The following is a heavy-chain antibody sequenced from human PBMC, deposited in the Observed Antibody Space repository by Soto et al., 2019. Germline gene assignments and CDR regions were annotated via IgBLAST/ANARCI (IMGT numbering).Heavy chain of an antibody. CDR3: ASRGSGWYGSTTYYFDY. J-gene: IGHJ4*02. CDR1: GGTFSSYA. Sequence: QVQLVQSGAEVKKPGSSVKVSCKASGGTFSSYAISWVRQAPGQGLEWMGGIIPIFGTANYAQKFQGRVTITADESTSTAYMELSSLRSEDTAVYYCASRGSGWYGSTTYYFDYWGQGTLVTVSS. D-gene: IGHD6-19*01. CDR2: IIPIFGTA. V-gene: IGHV1-69*01.